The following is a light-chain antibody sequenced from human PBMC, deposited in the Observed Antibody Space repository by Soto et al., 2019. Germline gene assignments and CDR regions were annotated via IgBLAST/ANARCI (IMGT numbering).Light chain of an antibody. V-gene: IGKV1-17*01. Sequence: DIQMTQSPSSLSASVGDRVTITCRASQGIRAFLAWFQQKPGKAPKRLIYAASSLESGVPSRFSGSGSGTEFTRTISSLQPEEFATYYCLQHNTFPFTCGPGTKVDIK. J-gene: IGKJ3*01. CDR2: AAS. CDR3: LQHNTFPFT. CDR1: QGIRAF.